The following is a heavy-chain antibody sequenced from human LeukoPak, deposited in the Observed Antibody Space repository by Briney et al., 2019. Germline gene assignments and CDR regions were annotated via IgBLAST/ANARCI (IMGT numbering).Heavy chain of an antibody. CDR3: ARHDYYGSGSYYRGAPVDY. CDR1: GFTFSRYS. J-gene: IGHJ4*02. CDR2: ISSSSSYI. Sequence: PGGSLRLSCAASGFTFSRYSMNWVRQAPGKGLEWVSSISSSSSYIYYADSVKGRFTISRDNAKNSLYLQMNSLRAEDTAVYYCARHDYYGSGSYYRGAPVDYWGQGTLVTVSS. D-gene: IGHD3-10*01. V-gene: IGHV3-21*01.